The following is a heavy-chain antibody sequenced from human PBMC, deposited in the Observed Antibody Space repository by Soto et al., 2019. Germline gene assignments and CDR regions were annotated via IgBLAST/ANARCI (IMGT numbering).Heavy chain of an antibody. J-gene: IGHJ5*02. CDR2: INPSNDNT. D-gene: IGHD3-22*01. CDR1: GYALYRYG. CDR3: ARDTQQDSNGYYLEWFDP. V-gene: IGHV1-18*01. Sequence: VTVSFTGAGYALYRYGITWVRQAHGQGLEWMGWINPSNDNTNYAQKFRGRVTMTTDASTSTAHMELRSLKSDDTAVYYCARDTQQDSNGYYLEWFDPWGQGTLVTVSS.